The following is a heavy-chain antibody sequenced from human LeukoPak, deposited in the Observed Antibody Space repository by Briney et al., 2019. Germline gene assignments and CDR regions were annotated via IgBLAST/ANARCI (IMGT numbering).Heavy chain of an antibody. D-gene: IGHD1-26*01. Sequence: PSETLSLTCTVSGGSISSYYWSWIRQPPGKGLEWIGYIYYSGSTNYNPSLKSRVTISVDTSKNQFSLKLSSVTAADTAVYYCARDGLGSYRSPYFDYWGQGTLVTVSS. J-gene: IGHJ4*02. CDR3: ARDGLGSYRSPYFDY. CDR2: IYYSGST. CDR1: GGSISSYY. V-gene: IGHV4-59*12.